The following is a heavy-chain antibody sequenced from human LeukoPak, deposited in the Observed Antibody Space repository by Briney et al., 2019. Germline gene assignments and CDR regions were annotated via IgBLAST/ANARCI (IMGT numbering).Heavy chain of an antibody. CDR1: GGSISSGGYF. D-gene: IGHD6-13*01. J-gene: IGHJ5*02. CDR3: ARDRATAGSIEWFDP. Sequence: SETLSLTCTVSGGSISSGGYFWSWIRQHPGKGLEWIGYISYSGSTYCNPSLKSRVIISVETSKNQFSLRLTSVTAADTAVYYCARDRATAGSIEWFDPWGQGTLVTVSS. CDR2: ISYSGST. V-gene: IGHV4-31*03.